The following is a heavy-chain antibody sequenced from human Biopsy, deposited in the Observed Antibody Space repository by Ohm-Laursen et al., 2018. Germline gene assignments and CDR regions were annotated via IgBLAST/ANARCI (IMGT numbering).Heavy chain of an antibody. Sequence: TLSLTCTVDGGSFSGYDWTWIRQPPGKGLEWVGEFSHTGTTIYNPPLKSRLTISVDKSKNHFSLRLTSVTAADTATYFCARGPYGDNAGAFDVWGQGTVVTASS. J-gene: IGHJ3*01. CDR3: ARGPYGDNAGAFDV. V-gene: IGHV4-34*01. D-gene: IGHD4/OR15-4a*01. CDR1: GGSFSGYD. CDR2: FSHTGTT.